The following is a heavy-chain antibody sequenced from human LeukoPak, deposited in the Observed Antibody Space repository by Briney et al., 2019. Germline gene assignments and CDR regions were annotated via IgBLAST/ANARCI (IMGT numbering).Heavy chain of an antibody. V-gene: IGHV1-18*01. D-gene: IGHD2-2*01. J-gene: IGHJ6*03. CDR1: GYTFTSYD. CDR3: AREDPLGYCSSTSCPVRYYMDV. Sequence: ASVKVSCKASGYTFTSYDINWVRQATGQGLEWMGWISAYNGNTNYAQKLQGRVTMTTDTSTSTAYMELRSLRSDDTAVYYCAREDPLGYCSSTSCPVRYYMDVWGKGTTVTVSS. CDR2: ISAYNGNT.